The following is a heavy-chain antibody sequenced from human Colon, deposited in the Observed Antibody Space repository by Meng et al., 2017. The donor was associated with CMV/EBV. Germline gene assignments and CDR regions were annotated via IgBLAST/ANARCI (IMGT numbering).Heavy chain of an antibody. V-gene: IGHV3-74*01. Sequence: GESLKISCAASGFTFSSYDMHWVRQAPGKGLVWVSHIDNDGSGTSYADSVKGRFTISRDNAKNTLHLQMNSLRVEDTAVYYCVRGAATENYYYYAMDVWGQGTTVTVSS. CDR1: GFTFSSYD. D-gene: IGHD2-15*01. J-gene: IGHJ6*02. CDR2: IDNDGSGT. CDR3: VRGAATENYYYYAMDV.